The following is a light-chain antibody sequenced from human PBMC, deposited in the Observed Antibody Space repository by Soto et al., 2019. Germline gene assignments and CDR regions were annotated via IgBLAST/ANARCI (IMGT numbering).Light chain of an antibody. CDR3: QQYEYWPT. V-gene: IGKV3-20*01. CDR1: QSVSSSY. J-gene: IGKJ1*01. Sequence: EIVLTQSPGTLSLSPGERATLSCRASQSVSSSYLAWYQQKPGQAPRLLIYGASTRVTGIAARFSASGSGTEFSLTISSLQSEDFAIYYCQQYEYWPTFGQGTKVDI. CDR2: GAS.